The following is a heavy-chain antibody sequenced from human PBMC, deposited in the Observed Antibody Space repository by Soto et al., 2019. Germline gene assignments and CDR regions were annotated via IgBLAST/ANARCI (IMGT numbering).Heavy chain of an antibody. D-gene: IGHD5-12*01. V-gene: IGHV4-34*01. Sequence: QVHLHQWGAGLLKPSEHLSLTCAVYGASFIGYYWTWIRQPPGKGLEWIGEINHRGSTNYNPSLKSRVTISIDTSKNQFSLKLTSVTAADTSVYYCARTDIVTTNWFDPWGQGTLVTVSS. CDR2: INHRGST. J-gene: IGHJ5*02. CDR3: ARTDIVTTNWFDP. CDR1: GASFIGYY.